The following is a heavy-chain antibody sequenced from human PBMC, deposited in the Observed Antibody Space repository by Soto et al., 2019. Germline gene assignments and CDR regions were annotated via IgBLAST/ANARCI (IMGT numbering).Heavy chain of an antibody. CDR2: TSYDGRNN. V-gene: IGHV3-30*18. Sequence: LRLSCAVSGSIFSSYGMHWVRQAPGKGLEWVAVTSYDGRNNNYADSVRGRFTISRDNSKSTLYLQMNSLRPEDTAVYYCAKDTFYHDGNDLYVYYYRGQGTPVTVSS. D-gene: IGHD2-2*01. CDR3: AKDTFYHDGNDLYVYYY. CDR1: GSIFSSYG. J-gene: IGHJ4*02.